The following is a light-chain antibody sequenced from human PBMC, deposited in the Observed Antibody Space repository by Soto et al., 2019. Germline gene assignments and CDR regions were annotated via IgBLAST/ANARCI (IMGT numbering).Light chain of an antibody. CDR3: RQYANLPWT. CDR2: DTS. Sequence: DIQMTQSPSSLSASIGDRVTITCQASQDISNYLNWYQQKPGKAPKLLIYDTSNLEAGVPSRFSGGRSATSDFTTTSGLQPEEIVAYYCRQYANLPWTFGRGTKVEVK. CDR1: QDISNY. J-gene: IGKJ1*01. V-gene: IGKV1-33*01.